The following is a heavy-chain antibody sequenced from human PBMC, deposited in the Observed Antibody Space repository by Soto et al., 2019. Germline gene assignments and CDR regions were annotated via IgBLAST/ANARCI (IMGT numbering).Heavy chain of an antibody. CDR1: GFTFSTYA. Sequence: WGSLRLSCTASGFTFSTYAMHWDRQAPGKGLEWVALISYDGSTKYCADSVKGRFTVSGENPKNTFSVQISSLRPEKADVYYCAGDRLSVTEHYFCYWGQGALVTVSS. J-gene: IGHJ4*02. CDR2: ISYDGSTK. D-gene: IGHD2-21*02. V-gene: IGHV3-30-3*01. CDR3: AGDRLSVTEHYFCY.